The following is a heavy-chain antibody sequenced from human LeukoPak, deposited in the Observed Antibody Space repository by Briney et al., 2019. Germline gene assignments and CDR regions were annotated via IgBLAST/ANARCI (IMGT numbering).Heavy chain of an antibody. CDR3: AKELYKGQQQLGD. V-gene: IGHV3-30-3*02. D-gene: IGHD6-13*01. Sequence: PGGSLRLSCAASGFTFSSYAMHWVRQAPGKGLEWVAVISYDGSNKYYADSVKGRFTISRDNSKNTLYLQMNSLRTEDTALYYCAKELYKGQQQLGDWGQGTLVTVSS. CDR2: ISYDGSNK. J-gene: IGHJ4*02. CDR1: GFTFSSYA.